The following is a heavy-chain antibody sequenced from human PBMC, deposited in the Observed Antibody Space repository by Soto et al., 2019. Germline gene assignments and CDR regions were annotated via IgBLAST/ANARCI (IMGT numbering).Heavy chain of an antibody. D-gene: IGHD6-19*01. CDR2: ISDSGNII. Sequence: EVQLVEAGGGLVHPGGSLRLSCATSGFTFSSYEMTWVRQAPGKGLEWVSYISDSGNIIYYADSVNGRFTISRDDAKNSLYLQMNSLRAEDTALYYCVRIGAGGWDIPFDYWGQGTPVTVSS. V-gene: IGHV3-48*03. CDR1: GFTFSSYE. CDR3: VRIGAGGWDIPFDY. J-gene: IGHJ4*02.